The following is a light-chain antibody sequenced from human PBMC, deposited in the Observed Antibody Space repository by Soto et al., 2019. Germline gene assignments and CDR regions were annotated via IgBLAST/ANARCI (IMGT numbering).Light chain of an antibody. CDR2: DAS. V-gene: IGKV3-11*01. CDR1: QSVDSY. Sequence: EIVLTQSPGTLSLSPGERATLSCRASQSVDSYLAWYQQKAGQAPRLLIYDASNRATGIPARFSGSGSGADFTLTISSLEPEDFAVYYCQQRSNWPPITFGQGTRLEIK. CDR3: QQRSNWPPIT. J-gene: IGKJ5*01.